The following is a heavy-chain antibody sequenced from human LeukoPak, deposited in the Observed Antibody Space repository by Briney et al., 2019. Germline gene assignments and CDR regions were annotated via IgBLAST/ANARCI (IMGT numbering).Heavy chain of an antibody. D-gene: IGHD6-19*01. V-gene: IGHV4-61*02. CDR1: GGSISSGSYY. Sequence: PSETLSLTCTVSGGSISSGSYYWSWIRQPAGKGLEWIGRIYTSGSTNYNPSLESRLTISLDTARNQFSLYLSSVTAADTAMYFCARSSLAVYFDYWGQGTLVTASS. J-gene: IGHJ4*02. CDR3: ARSSLAVYFDY. CDR2: IYTSGST.